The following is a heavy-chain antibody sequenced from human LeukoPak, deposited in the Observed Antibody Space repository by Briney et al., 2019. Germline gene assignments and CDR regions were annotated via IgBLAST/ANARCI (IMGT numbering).Heavy chain of an antibody. CDR2: ISGSGGST. CDR3: VKGVTYSYGHLGY. Sequence: GGSLRLSCAASGFTFSSYAMSWVRQAPGKGLEWVSAISGSGGSTYYADSVKGRFTISRDNSKNTLYLQMNSLRAEDTAVYYCVKGVTYSYGHLGYWGQGTLVTVSS. CDR1: GFTFSSYA. D-gene: IGHD5-18*01. V-gene: IGHV3-23*01. J-gene: IGHJ4*02.